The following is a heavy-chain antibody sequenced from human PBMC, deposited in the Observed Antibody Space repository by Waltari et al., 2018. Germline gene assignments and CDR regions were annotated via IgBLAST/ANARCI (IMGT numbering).Heavy chain of an antibody. CDR2: IIPIFGTA. J-gene: IGHJ5*02. Sequence: QVQLVQSGAEVKKPGSSVKVSCKASGGPFSSSAISWVRQAPGQGREWMGRIIPIFGTANYAQKFQGRVTITADKSTSTAYMELSSLRSEYTAVYYCASGAAIQGRRWFDPWGQGTLVTVSS. CDR1: GGPFSSSA. CDR3: ASGAAIQGRRWFDP. D-gene: IGHD2-2*01. V-gene: IGHV1-69*13.